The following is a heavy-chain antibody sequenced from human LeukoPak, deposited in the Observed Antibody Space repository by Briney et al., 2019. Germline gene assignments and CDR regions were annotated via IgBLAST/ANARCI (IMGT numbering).Heavy chain of an antibody. CDR2: ISGSGGST. V-gene: IGHV3-23*01. D-gene: IGHD1-26*01. J-gene: IGHJ3*02. CDR1: GGSIGSSN. Sequence: ETLSLTCAVSGGSIGSSNWWSWVRQPPGKGLEWVSAISGSGGSTYYADSMKGRFTISRDNSKNTLYLQMNSLRAEDTAVYYCAKDPLVLGGSPKPWAFDIWGQGTMVTVSS. CDR3: AKDPLVLGGSPKPWAFDI.